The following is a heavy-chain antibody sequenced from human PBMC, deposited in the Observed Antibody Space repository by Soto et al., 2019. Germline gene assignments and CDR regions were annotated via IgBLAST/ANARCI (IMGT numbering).Heavy chain of an antibody. J-gene: IGHJ4*02. CDR3: ARQYYDSRGYSIDY. CDR2: IYYSGST. V-gene: IGHV4-39*01. CDR1: GGSISRSIYY. Sequence: SETRSRTWTVSGGSISRSIYYWVWVRQPPGKVLEWIGSIYYSGSTYYNPSLKSRVTISVDTSKSQFSLKLSSVTAADTAVYSCARQYYDSRGYSIDYWGQGTLVTVSS. D-gene: IGHD3-22*01.